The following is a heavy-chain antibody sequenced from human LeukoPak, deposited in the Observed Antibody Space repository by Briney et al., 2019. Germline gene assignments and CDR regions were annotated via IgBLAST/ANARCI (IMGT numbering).Heavy chain of an antibody. CDR2: MFYSGTT. J-gene: IGHJ5*02. V-gene: IGHV4-59*08. Sequence: SETLSLTCTVPGGSISSYYWSWIRQPPGKGLEWIGFMFYSGTTNYNPSLERRVSISIGPTNNQPSLRLISVLAAETAVVYCARLGAGNRFDPWGQGSLVTASA. CDR3: ARLGAGNRFDP. CDR1: GGSISSYY. D-gene: IGHD6-13*01.